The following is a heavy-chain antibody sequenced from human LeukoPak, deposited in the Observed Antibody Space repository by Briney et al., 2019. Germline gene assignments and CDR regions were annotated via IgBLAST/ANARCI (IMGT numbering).Heavy chain of an antibody. CDR3: ARGQQMDY. V-gene: IGHV3-48*02. CDR1: GFILSSYS. J-gene: IGHJ4*02. D-gene: IGHD6-13*01. Sequence: GSLRLSCAASGFILSSYSMNWVRQAPGKGLEWVSYISSSSSTIYYADSVKGRFPISRDNAKNSLYLQMDSLRDEDTAVYYCARGQQMDYWGQGTLVTVSS. CDR2: ISSSSSTI.